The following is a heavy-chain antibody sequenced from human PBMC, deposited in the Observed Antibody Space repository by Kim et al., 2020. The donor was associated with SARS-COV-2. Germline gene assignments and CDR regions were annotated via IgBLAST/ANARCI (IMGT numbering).Heavy chain of an antibody. Sequence: SYTNYADAVKSRLTIARDNAKNSLYLQMNSLRAEDTAVYYCARRYFEFDYCSQGTLVTVSS. V-gene: IGHV3-11*06. CDR3: ARRYFEFDY. CDR2: SYT. J-gene: IGHJ4*02. D-gene: IGHD3-9*01.